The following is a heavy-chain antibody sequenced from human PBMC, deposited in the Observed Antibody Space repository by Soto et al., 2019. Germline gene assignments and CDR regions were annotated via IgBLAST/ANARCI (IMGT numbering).Heavy chain of an antibody. CDR1: GFSLNTRGVG. CDR2: ISWDGEK. V-gene: IGHV2-5*02. Sequence: SGPTLVNPTQTLTLTCTFSGFSLNTRGVGVGWIRQPPGKVLEWLALISWDGEKRYSPSLKSRLTITKDTSENQVVLTMTNMDPVDTATYFCARPSDVGLASSFEYWGQGTQVTVSS. J-gene: IGHJ4*02. CDR3: ARPSDVGLASSFEY.